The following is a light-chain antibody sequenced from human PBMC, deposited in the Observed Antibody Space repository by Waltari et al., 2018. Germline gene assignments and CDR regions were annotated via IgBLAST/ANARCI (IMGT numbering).Light chain of an antibody. V-gene: IGLV1-47*01. CDR3: QQYYNAPVT. CDR1: SSNIGGNF. CDR2: KNN. Sequence: SVLTQPPSASGTPGQTVTIPCSGSSSNIGGNFVYWYQQLPGMAPQLLIYKNNQPPSGVPDRFSTSGSGTDFTLTISSLQAEDVAVYYCQQYYNAPVTFGGGTK. J-gene: IGLJ2*01.